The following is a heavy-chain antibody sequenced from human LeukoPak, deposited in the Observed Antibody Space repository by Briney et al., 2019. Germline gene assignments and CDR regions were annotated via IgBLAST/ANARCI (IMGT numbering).Heavy chain of an antibody. CDR1: GYTFTSYG. CDR3: ARELFSYSVWFDP. J-gene: IGHJ5*02. CDR2: ISAYNGNT. V-gene: IGHV1-18*01. Sequence: ASVKVSCKASGYTFTSYGITWARQAPGQGLEWMGWISAYNGNTNYAQKLQGRVTMTTDTSTSTAYMELRSLKSDDTAVYYCARELFSYSVWFDPWGQGTLVTVSS. D-gene: IGHD3-9*01.